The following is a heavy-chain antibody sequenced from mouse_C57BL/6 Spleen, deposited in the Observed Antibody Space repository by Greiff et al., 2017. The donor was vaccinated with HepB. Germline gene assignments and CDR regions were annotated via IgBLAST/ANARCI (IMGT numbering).Heavy chain of an antibody. J-gene: IGHJ1*03. CDR1: GYTFTSYW. V-gene: IGHV1-64*01. CDR2: IHPNSGST. CDR3: AREWGNWDRYFDV. Sequence: QVQLQQPGAELVKPGASVKLSCKASGYTFTSYWMHWVKQRPGQGLEWIGMIHPNSGSTNYNEKFKSKATLTVDKSSSTAYMQLSSLTSEDSAVYYCAREWGNWDRYFDVWGTGTTVTVSS. D-gene: IGHD4-1*01.